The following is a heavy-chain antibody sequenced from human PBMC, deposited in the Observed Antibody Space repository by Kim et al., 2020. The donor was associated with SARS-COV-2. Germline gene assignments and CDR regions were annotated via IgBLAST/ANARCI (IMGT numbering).Heavy chain of an antibody. J-gene: IGHJ3*02. CDR1: GFTFSDYY. V-gene: IGHV3-11*01. D-gene: IGHD3-10*01. Sequence: GGSLRLSCAASGFTFSDYYMSWIRQAPGKGLEWVSYISSSGSTIYYADSVKGRFTISRDNAKNSLYLQMNSLRAEDTAVYYCARGGFRYYGSGSYYNVDAFDIWGQGTMVTVSS. CDR3: ARGGFRYYGSGSYYNVDAFDI. CDR2: ISSSGSTI.